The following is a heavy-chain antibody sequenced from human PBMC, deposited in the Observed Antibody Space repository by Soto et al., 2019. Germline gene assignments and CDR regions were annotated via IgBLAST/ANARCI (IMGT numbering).Heavy chain of an antibody. CDR3: AREWGYSSSWSLYYYGMDV. D-gene: IGHD6-13*01. Sequence: SETLSLTCTVSGGSISSYYWSWIRQPAGKGLERIGRIYTSGSTNYNPSLKSRVTMSVDTSKNQFSLKLSSVTAADTAVYYCAREWGYSSSWSLYYYGMDVWGQGTTVTVSS. V-gene: IGHV4-4*07. J-gene: IGHJ6*02. CDR2: IYTSGST. CDR1: GGSISSYY.